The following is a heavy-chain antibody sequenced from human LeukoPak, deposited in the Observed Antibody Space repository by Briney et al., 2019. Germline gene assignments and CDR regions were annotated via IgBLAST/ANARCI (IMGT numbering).Heavy chain of an antibody. CDR1: GYTFIYYY. CDR2: MNPKTGDT. V-gene: IGHV1-2*02. Sequence: GASVKVSCKASGYTFIYYYIHWVRQAPGQGLECMGWMNPKTGDTRYEEKFQGRVAMTRKTSITTAYMELSGLNSDDTAMYFCTRDVITGYQQGYFDPWGQGTLVTVSS. D-gene: IGHD3-10*01. CDR3: TRDVITGYQQGYFDP. J-gene: IGHJ5*02.